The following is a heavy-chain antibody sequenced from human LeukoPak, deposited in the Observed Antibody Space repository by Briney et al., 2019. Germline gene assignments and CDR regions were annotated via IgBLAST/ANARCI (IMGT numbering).Heavy chain of an antibody. J-gene: IGHJ4*01. CDR3: AKEARVVTAILYFDH. CDR1: GFSFSTND. CDR2: MRYDGSHE. Sequence: GGSLRLSCAASGFSFSTNDMHWVRQAPGKGLEWVAFMRYDGSHEHYIDSVKGRFTVSRDNSKNTLYLHMHSLRVDDTAVYFCAKEARVVTAILYFDHWGQGSLVTVSS. D-gene: IGHD2-21*02. V-gene: IGHV3-30*02.